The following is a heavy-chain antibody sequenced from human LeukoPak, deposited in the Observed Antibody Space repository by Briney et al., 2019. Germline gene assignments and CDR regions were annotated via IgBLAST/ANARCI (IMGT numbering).Heavy chain of an antibody. V-gene: IGHV3-21*01. CDR2: ISSSSSYI. D-gene: IGHD1-26*01. CDR1: GFTFSSYS. J-gene: IGHJ6*03. CDR3: ARATWDPNYYYYMDV. Sequence: SGGSLRLSCAASGFTFSSYSINWVRQAPGKGLEWVSSISSSSSYISYADSVMGRFTISRDNAKNSLYLQMNSLRAEDTAVYFCARATWDPNYYYYMDVWGKGTTVTISS.